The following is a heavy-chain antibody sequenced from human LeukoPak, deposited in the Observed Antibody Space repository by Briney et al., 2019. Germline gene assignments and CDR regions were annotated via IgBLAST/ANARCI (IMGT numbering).Heavy chain of an antibody. CDR1: GFTFSSYA. J-gene: IGHJ4*02. CDR2: ISGSGGST. D-gene: IGHD6-13*01. Sequence: PGGSLRLSCAASGFTFSSYAMSWVRQAPGKGLEWVSAISGSGGSTYYADSVKGRFTSSRDNSKNTLYLQMNSLRAEDTAVYYCAKGIGLSSSSWYDYWGQGTLVTVSS. V-gene: IGHV3-23*01. CDR3: AKGIGLSSSSWYDY.